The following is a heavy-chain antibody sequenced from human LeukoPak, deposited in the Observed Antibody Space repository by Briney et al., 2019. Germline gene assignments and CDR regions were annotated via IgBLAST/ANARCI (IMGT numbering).Heavy chain of an antibody. CDR1: GGSISGYY. D-gene: IGHD6-19*01. V-gene: IGHV4-4*07. CDR2: IYTSGST. CDR3: ARGRSSGWYYMDV. J-gene: IGHJ6*03. Sequence: PSETLSLTCTVSGGSISGYYWSWIRQPAGKGVEWIGRIYTSGSTNYNPSLKSRVTMSVDTSKNQFSLKLTSVTAADTAVYYCARGRSSGWYYMDVWGKGTTVTVSS.